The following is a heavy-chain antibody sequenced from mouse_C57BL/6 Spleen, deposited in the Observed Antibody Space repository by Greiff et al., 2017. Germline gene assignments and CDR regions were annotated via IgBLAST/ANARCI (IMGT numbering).Heavy chain of an antibody. D-gene: IGHD2-2*01. Sequence: EVKVVESGGGLVKPGGSLKLSCAASGFTLSSYTMSWVRQTPEKRLEWVATISGGGGNTYYPDSVKGRFTISRDNAKNTLYLQMSSLRSEDTALYYCARRGGYDFNWYFDVWGTGTTVTVSS. V-gene: IGHV5-9*01. J-gene: IGHJ1*03. CDR1: GFTLSSYT. CDR3: ARRGGYDFNWYFDV. CDR2: ISGGGGNT.